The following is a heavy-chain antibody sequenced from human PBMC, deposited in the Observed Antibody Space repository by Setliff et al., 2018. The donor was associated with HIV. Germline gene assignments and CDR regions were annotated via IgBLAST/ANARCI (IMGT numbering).Heavy chain of an antibody. D-gene: IGHD6-13*01. V-gene: IGHV1-8*03. Sequence: GASVKVSCKASGYHFTNYDINWVRQATGQGLEWMGWMNPNSGNTGYAQNFQGRVTITRNTSISTAYMELSSLRAEDTAVYYCAREGIAAAGSYSYGFGQIDYWGQGTLVTVSS. J-gene: IGHJ4*02. CDR1: GYHFTNYD. CDR3: AREGIAAAGSYSYGFGQIDY. CDR2: MNPNSGNT.